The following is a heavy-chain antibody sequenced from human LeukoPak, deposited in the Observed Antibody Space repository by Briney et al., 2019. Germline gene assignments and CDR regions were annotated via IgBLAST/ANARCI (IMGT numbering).Heavy chain of an antibody. CDR2: ISSSGTTI. V-gene: IGHV3-11*04. Sequence: GGSLRLSRAASGFTFSDYYMSWIRQAPGKGLEWISYISSSGTTIYYGDSVKGRFTISRDNAKSSLYLQMNSLRAEDTAVYYCARGGYSSGWTLYFDYWGQGTLVTVSS. D-gene: IGHD6-19*01. CDR1: GFTFSDYY. J-gene: IGHJ4*02. CDR3: ARGGYSSGWTLYFDY.